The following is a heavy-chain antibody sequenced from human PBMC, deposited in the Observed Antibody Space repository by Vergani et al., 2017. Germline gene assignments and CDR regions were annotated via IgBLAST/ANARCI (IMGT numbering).Heavy chain of an antibody. V-gene: IGHV3-21*01. D-gene: IGHD3-16*02. CDR1: GFTFDDYG. CDR2: ISSSSSYI. Sequence: VQLVQSGGGVVRPGGSLRLSCAASGFTFDDYGMSSVRQAPGKGLEWVSSISSSSSYIYYADSVKGRFTISRDNAKNSLYLQMNSLRAEDTAVYYCARDGAYDYVWGSYHYGMDVWGQGTTVTVSS. CDR3: ARDGAYDYVWGSYHYGMDV. J-gene: IGHJ6*02.